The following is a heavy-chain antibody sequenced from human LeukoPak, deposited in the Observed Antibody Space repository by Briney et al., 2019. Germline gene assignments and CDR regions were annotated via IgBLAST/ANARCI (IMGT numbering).Heavy chain of an antibody. CDR3: ARGPGSGSYLSY. CDR1: GFTVSSNY. CDR2: IYSGDST. Sequence: GGSLRLSCAASGFTVSSNYMSWVRRDPGKGLEWVLVIYSGDSTYYADSVKGRFTVSRDNSKNTLYLEMNSLRAEDTAVYYCARGPGSGSYLSYWGQGTLVTVSS. J-gene: IGHJ4*02. D-gene: IGHD3-10*01. V-gene: IGHV3-66*01.